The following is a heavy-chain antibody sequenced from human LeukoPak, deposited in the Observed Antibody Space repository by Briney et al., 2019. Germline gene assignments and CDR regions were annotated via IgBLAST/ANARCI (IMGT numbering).Heavy chain of an antibody. J-gene: IGHJ4*02. D-gene: IGHD5-12*01. V-gene: IGHV3-21*01. CDR2: ISSSSSYI. CDR1: GFTFSSYS. Sequence: TTGGSLRLSCAASGFTFSSYSMNWVRQAPGKGLEWVSSISSSSSYIYYADSVKGRFTISRDNAKNSLYLQMNSLRAEDTAVYYCARDYNSGYDRRPKYYFDYWGQGTLVTVSS. CDR3: ARDYNSGYDRRPKYYFDY.